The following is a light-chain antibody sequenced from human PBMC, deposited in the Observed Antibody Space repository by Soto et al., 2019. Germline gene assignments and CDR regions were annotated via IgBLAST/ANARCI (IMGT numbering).Light chain of an antibody. CDR3: SSYTSSSTL. J-gene: IGLJ1*01. CDR2: AVT. CDR1: SSDVGGYNY. Sequence: QSVLTQPASVSGSPGQSITISCTGTSSDVGGYNYVSWYQQHPGKAPKLMIYAVTDRPSGVSSRFSGSKSGNTASLTISGLQAEDEADYYCSSYTSSSTLFGTGTKDTVL. V-gene: IGLV2-14*01.